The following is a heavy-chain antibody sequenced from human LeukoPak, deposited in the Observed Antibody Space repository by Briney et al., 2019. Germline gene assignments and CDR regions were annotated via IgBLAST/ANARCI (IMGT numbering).Heavy chain of an antibody. Sequence: SETLSLTCAVSGGSISSVNLWSWVRQPPGKGLEWVGEMYLSGTDTYNPSLRGRVTISVDRSKNQLSLRLRSVTAADTAVYYCARGPTVTLFDYWGQGTLVTVSS. CDR3: ARGPTVTLFDY. CDR2: MYLSGTD. J-gene: IGHJ4*02. V-gene: IGHV4-4*02. D-gene: IGHD4-17*01. CDR1: GGSISSVNL.